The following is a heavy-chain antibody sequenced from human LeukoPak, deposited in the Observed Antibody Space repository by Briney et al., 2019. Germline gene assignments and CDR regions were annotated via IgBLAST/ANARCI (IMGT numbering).Heavy chain of an antibody. CDR1: GYTFTSYG. J-gene: IGHJ4*02. D-gene: IGHD2-15*01. Sequence: ASVKVSCKASGYTFTSYGISWVRQAPGQGLEWMGWIGAYNGNTNYAQKLQGRVTMTTDTSTSTAYMELRSLRSDDTAVYYCARGFQDIVVVVAATNGYYFDYWGQGTLVTVSS. CDR3: ARGFQDIVVVVAATNGYYFDY. CDR2: IGAYNGNT. V-gene: IGHV1-18*01.